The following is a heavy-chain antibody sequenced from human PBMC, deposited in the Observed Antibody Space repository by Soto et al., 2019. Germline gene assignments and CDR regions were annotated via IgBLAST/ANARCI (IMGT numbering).Heavy chain of an antibody. J-gene: IGHJ4*02. Sequence: QVPLVQSGGEVKKPGASVTVSCKASGYSFSSYTINWVRQAPGQGLEWLGWIRAYNGNTKYVEKLQGRVTMTTDTATSTAYMELRNLRSDDTAVYYCARESKQWPDFWGPGTLVTVSS. D-gene: IGHD6-19*01. V-gene: IGHV1-18*04. CDR1: GYSFSSYT. CDR2: IRAYNGNT. CDR3: ARESKQWPDF.